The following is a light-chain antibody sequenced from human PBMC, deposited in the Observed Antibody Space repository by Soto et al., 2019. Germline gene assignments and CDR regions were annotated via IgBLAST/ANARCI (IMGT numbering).Light chain of an antibody. CDR1: QSVDRY. Sequence: EVVLTQSPVTLSLSPGETATLSCRASQSVDRYVAWYQQKLGQAPRLLIYDAYTRATGVGARFTGSGSGTDFTLTISRLEPEDFAVYYCQQYGSSPLTFGRGTKVEIK. CDR2: DAY. V-gene: IGKV3-20*01. J-gene: IGKJ4*01. CDR3: QQYGSSPLT.